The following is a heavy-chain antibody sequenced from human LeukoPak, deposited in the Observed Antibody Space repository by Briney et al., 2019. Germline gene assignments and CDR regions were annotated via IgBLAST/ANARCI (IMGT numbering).Heavy chain of an antibody. CDR1: GGSISSSSYY. CDR3: ARRYCSDGSCYLDY. J-gene: IGHJ4*02. CDR2: IYYSGST. D-gene: IGHD2-15*01. Sequence: SETLSLTCTVSGGSISSSSYYWGWIRQPPGKGLEWIGSIYYSGSTYYNPSLKSRVTISVDTSKNQFSLKLSSVTAADTAVYYCARRYCSDGSCYLDYWGQGTLVTVSS. V-gene: IGHV4-39*07.